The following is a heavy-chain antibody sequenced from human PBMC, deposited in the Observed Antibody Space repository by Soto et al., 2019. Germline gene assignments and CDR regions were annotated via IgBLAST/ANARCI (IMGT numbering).Heavy chain of an antibody. CDR2: INHSGST. J-gene: IGHJ5*02. Sequence: SETLSLTCAVYGGSFSGYYWSWIRQPPGKGLEWIGEINHSGSTNYNPSLKSRVTISVDTSKNQFSPKLSSVTAADTAVYYCAREAYDSSGYRHFDPWGQGTLVTVSS. CDR3: AREAYDSSGYRHFDP. V-gene: IGHV4-34*01. D-gene: IGHD3-22*01. CDR1: GGSFSGYY.